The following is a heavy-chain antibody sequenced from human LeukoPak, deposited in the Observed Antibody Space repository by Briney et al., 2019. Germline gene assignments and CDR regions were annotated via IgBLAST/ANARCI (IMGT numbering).Heavy chain of an antibody. J-gene: IGHJ3*02. D-gene: IGHD3-10*01. CDR1: GFTVSSNY. CDR3: AREYGSGRSDAFDI. Sequence: GGSLRLSCAASGFTVSSNYMSWVRQAPGKGLEWVSVIYSGGSTYYADSVKGRFTIFRDNSKNTVYLQMNSLRAEDTAVYYCAREYGSGRSDAFDIWGQGTMVTVSS. V-gene: IGHV3-66*01. CDR2: IYSGGST.